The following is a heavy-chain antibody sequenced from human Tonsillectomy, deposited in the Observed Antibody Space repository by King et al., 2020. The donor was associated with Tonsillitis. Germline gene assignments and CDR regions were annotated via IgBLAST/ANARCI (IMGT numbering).Heavy chain of an antibody. V-gene: IGHV3-23*04. Sequence: VQLVESGGGLVQPGGSLRLSCAASGLIFRSYAMSWVRQAPGKGLEWVSAISGSGDGTYYADSVKGRLTISRDTSKNTLYLHINSLRAEDTAVYYCATDAFDIWGQGAMVTVSS. CDR2: ISGSGDGT. J-gene: IGHJ3*02. CDR3: ATDAFDI. CDR1: GLIFRSYA.